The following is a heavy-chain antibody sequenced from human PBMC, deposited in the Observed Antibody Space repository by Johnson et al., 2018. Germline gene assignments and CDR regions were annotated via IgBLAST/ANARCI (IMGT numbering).Heavy chain of an antibody. V-gene: IGHV3-30*04. D-gene: IGHD2-2*01. CDR2: ISHAGRNK. CDR3: AREPYIHTGYHNHHMDV. J-gene: IGHJ6*03. Sequence: QVQLVQSGGGVVQPGRSLRLPCAASGFTFSRYALHWVRQAPGKGLEWVAVISHAGRNKYYADSVKGRLTISRDNSKNPPYLQMNSLGAEDTAVYFCAREPYIHTGYHNHHMDVWGKGTTVTVSS. CDR1: GFTFSRYA.